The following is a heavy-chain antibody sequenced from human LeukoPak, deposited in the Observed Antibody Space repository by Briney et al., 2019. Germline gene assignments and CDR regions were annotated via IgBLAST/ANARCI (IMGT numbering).Heavy chain of an antibody. D-gene: IGHD6-13*01. Sequence: GGSLRLSCAASGFTFSNAWMSWGRQAPGKGLEWGGRIKSKTDGGTTDYAAPVKGGFTISRDDSKNTLYLQMNSLKTEDTAVYYCTTRIAAAGTWFDPWGQGTLVTVSS. CDR1: GFTFSNAW. V-gene: IGHV3-15*01. J-gene: IGHJ5*02. CDR3: TTRIAAAGTWFDP. CDR2: IKSKTDGGTT.